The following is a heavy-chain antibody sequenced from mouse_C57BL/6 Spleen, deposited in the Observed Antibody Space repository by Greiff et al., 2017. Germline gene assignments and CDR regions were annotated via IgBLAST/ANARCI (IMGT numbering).Heavy chain of an antibody. CDR1: GYSFTGYY. J-gene: IGHJ4*01. CDR3: AIYYDYDDYAMDY. Sequence: EVKLMESGPELVKPGASVKISCKASGYSFTGYYMNWVKQSPEKSLEWIGEINPSTGGTTYNQKFKAKATLTVDKSSSTAYMQLKSLTSEDSAVYYCAIYYDYDDYAMDYWGQGTSVTVSS. CDR2: INPSTGGT. V-gene: IGHV1-42*01. D-gene: IGHD2-4*01.